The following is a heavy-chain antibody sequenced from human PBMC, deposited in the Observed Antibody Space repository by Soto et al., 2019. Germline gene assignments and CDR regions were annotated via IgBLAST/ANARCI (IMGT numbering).Heavy chain of an antibody. D-gene: IGHD2-15*01. V-gene: IGHV4-4*02. CDR2: IYHSGST. Sequence: SETLSLTCAVSGGSISSSNWWSWVRQPPGKGLEWIGEIYHSGSTNYNPSLKSRVTISVDKSKNQFSLKLSSVTAADTAVYYCARFLRIYCSGGSCYSFSGMDVWGQGTTVTVSS. CDR1: GGSISSSNW. J-gene: IGHJ6*02. CDR3: ARFLRIYCSGGSCYSFSGMDV.